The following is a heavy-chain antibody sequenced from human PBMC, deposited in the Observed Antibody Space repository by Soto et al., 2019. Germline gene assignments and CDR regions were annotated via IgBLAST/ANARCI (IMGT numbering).Heavy chain of an antibody. CDR3: ARGYSYGSYWYFDL. CDR1: GYAFKNYG. CDR2: ITVCNGNT. V-gene: IGHV1-18*04. Sequence: ASVKVSCKASGYAFKNYGITWVRQAPGQGLEWMGWITVCNGNTNYAQRLQGRVTMTTDTSTNTAYMDLWSLRSDDTAIYYCARGYSYGSYWYFDLWGRGTLVTVSS. D-gene: IGHD5-18*01. J-gene: IGHJ2*01.